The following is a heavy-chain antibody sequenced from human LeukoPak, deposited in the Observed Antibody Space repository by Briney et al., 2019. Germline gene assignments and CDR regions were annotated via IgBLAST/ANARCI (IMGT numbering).Heavy chain of an antibody. CDR3: ARTLAVAGGYHDY. D-gene: IGHD6-19*01. CDR2: IYYSGST. CDR1: GGSINSYY. Sequence: SETLSLTCSVSGGSINSYYWRWIRQPPGKGLEWIGYIYYSGSTNYNPSLKSRVTISVDTSKNQFSLKLSSVTAADTAVYYCARTLAVAGGYHDYWGQGTLVTVSS. V-gene: IGHV4-59*01. J-gene: IGHJ4*02.